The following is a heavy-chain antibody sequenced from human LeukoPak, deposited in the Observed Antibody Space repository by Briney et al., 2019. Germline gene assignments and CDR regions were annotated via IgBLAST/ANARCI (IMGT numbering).Heavy chain of an antibody. CDR3: ARGYCSSTSCYWLDP. D-gene: IGHD2-2*01. J-gene: IGHJ5*02. V-gene: IGHV1-2*02. CDR2: INPNSGGT. Sequence: ASVKVSCKASGYTFTGYYMHWVRQAPGQGLEWMGWINPNSGGTNYAQKFQGRVTMTRDTSISTAYMELSRLRSDDTAVYYCARGYCSSTSCYWLDPWGQGTLVTVSS. CDR1: GYTFTGYY.